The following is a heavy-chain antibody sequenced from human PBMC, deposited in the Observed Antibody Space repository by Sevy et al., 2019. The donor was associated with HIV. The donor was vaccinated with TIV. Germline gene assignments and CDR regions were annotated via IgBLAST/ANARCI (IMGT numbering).Heavy chain of an antibody. D-gene: IGHD1-26*01. CDR1: GGSFSGYY. Sequence: SETLSLTCAVYGGSFSGYYWSWIRQPPGKGLEWIGEIHHSGSTNYNPSLKNRVTISVDRSKNQFSLRLTSVTAADTAVYYCARWFKGAPFDYWGLGTLVTVSS. CDR3: ARWFKGAPFDY. CDR2: IHHSGST. J-gene: IGHJ4*02. V-gene: IGHV4-34*01.